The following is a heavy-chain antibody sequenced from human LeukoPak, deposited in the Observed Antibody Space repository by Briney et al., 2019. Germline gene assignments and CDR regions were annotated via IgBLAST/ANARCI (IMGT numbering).Heavy chain of an antibody. CDR2: ISYDGSNK. CDR1: GFTFSSYA. CDR3: ARFGNPIIQLWFPGGGGMDV. J-gene: IGHJ6*02. V-gene: IGHV3-30-3*01. Sequence: PGGSLRLSCAASGFTFSSYAMHWVRQAPGKGLEWVAVISYDGSNKYYADSVKGRFTISRDNSKNTLYLQMNSLRAEDTAVYYCARFGNPIIQLWFPGGGGMDVWGQGTTVTVSS. D-gene: IGHD5-18*01.